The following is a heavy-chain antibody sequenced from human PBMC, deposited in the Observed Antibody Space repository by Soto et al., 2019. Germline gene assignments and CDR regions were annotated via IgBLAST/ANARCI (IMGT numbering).Heavy chain of an antibody. CDR3: AKDHVVDGRVYGSSELFF. D-gene: IGHD3-10*01. CDR1: GFTFSSYS. J-gene: IGHJ4*02. CDR2: ISFEGSKK. V-gene: IGHV3-30*18. Sequence: PGGSLRLSCAASGFTFSSYSMNWVRQAPGKGLEWVASISFEGSKKFYADSVKGRFTISRDNSRNTLYLQMNSLRTEDTAVYYCAKDHVVDGRVYGSSELFFWGQGTQDTVSS.